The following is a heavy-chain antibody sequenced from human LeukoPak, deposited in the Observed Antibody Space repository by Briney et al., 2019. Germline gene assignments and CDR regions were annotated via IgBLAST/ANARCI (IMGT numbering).Heavy chain of an antibody. J-gene: IGHJ4*02. CDR3: ARGTFWSGYYPDY. CDR1: GGSITTYY. V-gene: IGHV4-59*01. D-gene: IGHD3-3*01. Sequence: SETLSLTCTVSGGSITTYYWSWIRQPPGKGLEWIGFIFYSGSTNYNPSLKSRVTISLNTSKTQFSLKLSSVTAADTAVYYCARGTFWSGYYPDYWGQGTLVTVSS. CDR2: IFYSGST.